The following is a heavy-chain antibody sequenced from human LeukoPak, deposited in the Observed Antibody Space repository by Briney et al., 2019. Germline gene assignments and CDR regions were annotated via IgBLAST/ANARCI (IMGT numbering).Heavy chain of an antibody. D-gene: IGHD6-13*01. Sequence: SETLSLTCTVSGGSISSYYWSWIRQPPGKGLEWIGYIYYSGSTNYNPSLKSRVTISVDTSKNQFSLKLSSVTAADTAVYYCAREAGIAAAVDYWGQGTLDTVSS. V-gene: IGHV4-59*01. CDR1: GGSISSYY. J-gene: IGHJ4*02. CDR2: IYYSGST. CDR3: AREAGIAAAVDY.